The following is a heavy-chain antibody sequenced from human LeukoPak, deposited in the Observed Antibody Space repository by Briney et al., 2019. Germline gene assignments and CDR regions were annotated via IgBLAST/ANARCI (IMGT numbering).Heavy chain of an antibody. Sequence: SETLSLTCTVSGGSISSGSYYWRWIRQPAGRGLEWIGRIYTSGSTNYNPSLKSRVTISVDTSKNQFSLKLSSVTAAYTAVYYCARSPTVFGVVYMDVWGKGTTVTVSS. CDR2: IYTSGST. D-gene: IGHD3-3*01. CDR1: GGSISSGSYY. J-gene: IGHJ6*03. V-gene: IGHV4-61*02. CDR3: ARSPTVFGVVYMDV.